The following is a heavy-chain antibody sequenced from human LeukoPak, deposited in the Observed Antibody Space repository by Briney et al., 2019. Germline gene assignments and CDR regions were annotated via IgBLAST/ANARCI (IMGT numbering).Heavy chain of an antibody. V-gene: IGHV1-2*06. Sequence: ASVKVSCKASGYTFIDYYIHWVRQAPGQGLEWMGRINPNSGVTDYAQNFQGRVTMTRDTSISTAYMDLSRLRSEDTAVYYCARDPPSTSNWELDYWGQGTLVTVSS. D-gene: IGHD7-27*01. CDR1: GYTFIDYY. CDR3: ARDPPSTSNWELDY. J-gene: IGHJ4*02. CDR2: INPNSGVT.